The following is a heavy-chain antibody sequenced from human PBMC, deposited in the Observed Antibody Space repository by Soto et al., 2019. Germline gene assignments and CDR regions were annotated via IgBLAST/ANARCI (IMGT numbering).Heavy chain of an antibody. D-gene: IGHD3-16*01. CDR3: ARGRQGLRHFDY. V-gene: IGHV3-30-3*01. Sequence: SGGGVFQPGRSLRLSCPASGCPFSRHAMHWVRQAPGKGMEWVADISYDGSNKYYADSVKGRFTISRDKSKNTLYMQMNSLGSYDTAVYYCARGRQGLRHFDYWGQGTLVTVSS. CDR2: ISYDGSNK. J-gene: IGHJ4*02. CDR1: GCPFSRHA.